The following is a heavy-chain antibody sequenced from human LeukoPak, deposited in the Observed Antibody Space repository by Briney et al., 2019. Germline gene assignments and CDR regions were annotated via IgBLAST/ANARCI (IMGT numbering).Heavy chain of an antibody. V-gene: IGHV3-30*03. J-gene: IGHJ4*02. CDR3: ASSSFGSGWYAKMLDY. CDR1: GFTFSSYG. D-gene: IGHD6-19*01. CDR2: ISYDGSNK. Sequence: GGSLRLSCEASGFTFSSYGMHWVRQAPGKGLEWVAVISYDGSNKYYADSVKGRFTISRDNSKNTLYLQMNSLRAEDTAVYYCASSSFGSGWYAKMLDYWGQGTLVTVSS.